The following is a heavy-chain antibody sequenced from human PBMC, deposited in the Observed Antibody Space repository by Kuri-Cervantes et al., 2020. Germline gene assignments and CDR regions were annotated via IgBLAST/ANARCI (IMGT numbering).Heavy chain of an antibody. CDR2: ISGSGGST. D-gene: IGHD5-24*01. CDR1: GFTFSSYA. Sequence: GESLKISCAASGFTFSSYAMSWVRQAPGKGLELVSAISGSGGSTYYADSVKGRFTISRDNSKNTLYLQMNSLRAEDTAVYYCAKDRVRQCYYYYGMDVWGQGTMVTVSS. V-gene: IGHV3-23*01. CDR3: AKDRVRQCYYYYGMDV. J-gene: IGHJ6*02.